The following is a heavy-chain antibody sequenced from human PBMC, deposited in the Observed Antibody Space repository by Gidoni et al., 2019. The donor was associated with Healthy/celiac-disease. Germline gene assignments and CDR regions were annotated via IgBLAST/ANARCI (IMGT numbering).Heavy chain of an antibody. Sequence: EVQLVESGGGLVQPGRSLRLSCTASGFTFGDYAMSWFRQAPGKGLEWVGFIRSKAYGGTTEYAASVKGRFTISRDDSKSIAYLQMNSLKTEDTDVYYCTREDDYYYYGMDVWGQGTTVTVSS. CDR3: TREDDYYYYGMDV. CDR1: GFTFGDYA. V-gene: IGHV3-49*03. J-gene: IGHJ6*02. CDR2: IRSKAYGGTT.